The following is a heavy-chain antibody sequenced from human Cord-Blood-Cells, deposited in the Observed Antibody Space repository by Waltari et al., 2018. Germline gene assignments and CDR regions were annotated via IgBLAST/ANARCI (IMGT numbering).Heavy chain of an antibody. Sequence: QVQLQKWGAGLLRPSETLSLTCAVDGGSFSGYYWIWIRQPPGKGLEWIGESNHSGTTNSQPPQNRGITITVASSKNQFFLKRSSVTDESTAEYCGAGGPIFGVVINWFDPWGQGTLVTVSS. J-gene: IGHJ5*02. CDR3: AGGPIFGVVINWFDP. V-gene: IGHV4-34*01. CDR1: GGSFSGYY. D-gene: IGHD3-3*01. CDR2: SNHSGTT.